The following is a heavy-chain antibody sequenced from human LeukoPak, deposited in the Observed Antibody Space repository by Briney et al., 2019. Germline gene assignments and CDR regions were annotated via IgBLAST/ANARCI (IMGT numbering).Heavy chain of an antibody. V-gene: IGHV3-21*01. J-gene: IGHJ5*02. CDR1: GFTFSTYR. CDR3: ARAHSGYCSSTSCYSNWFDP. D-gene: IGHD2-2*03. Sequence: GGSLRLSCAASGFTFSTYRMNWVRQAPGMGLEWVSSISSSGSYIFYADSVKGRFTISRDNAKNSLYLQMNSLRAEDTAVYYCARAHSGYCSSTSCYSNWFDPWGQGTLVTVSS. CDR2: ISSSGSYI.